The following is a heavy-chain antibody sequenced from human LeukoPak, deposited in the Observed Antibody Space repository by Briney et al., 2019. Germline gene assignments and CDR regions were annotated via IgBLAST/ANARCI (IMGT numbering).Heavy chain of an antibody. V-gene: IGHV3-23*01. Sequence: PGGSLRLSCAASGFTFSSYAVTWVRQAPGMGLEWVSAISGSSGSAYYADSVKGRFTISRDNSKNTLCLQMNSLRAEDTAIYYCAKESRGLYYYGLDVWGKGTTVTVSS. CDR2: ISGSSGSA. J-gene: IGHJ6*04. CDR3: AKESRGLYYYGLDV. CDR1: GFTFSSYA.